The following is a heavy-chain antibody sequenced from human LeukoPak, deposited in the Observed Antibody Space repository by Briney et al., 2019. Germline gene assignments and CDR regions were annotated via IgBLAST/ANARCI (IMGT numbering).Heavy chain of an antibody. V-gene: IGHV3-9*01. D-gene: IGHD2-21*02. CDR1: GFTFDDYA. J-gene: IGHJ5*02. CDR3: AKGVTTIRGWFDP. Sequence: GRSLRLSCAASGFTFDDYAMYWVRQVPGKGLEWVSGITWNSGRIAYADSVKGRFTISRDNAKNSLYLQMNSLRAEDTALYYCAKGVTTIRGWFDPWGQGTLVTVSS. CDR2: ITWNSGRI.